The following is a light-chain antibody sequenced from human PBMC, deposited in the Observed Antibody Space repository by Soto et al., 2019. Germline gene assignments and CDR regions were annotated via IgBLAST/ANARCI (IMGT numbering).Light chain of an antibody. Sequence: DIQMTQSPSSLSASVGDRGTITCRASQSIGKYFSLFQQTPGNAPKLLIYAASGLQSGVPSRFSGSGAGTDFTLTINSLQREDFATYYCQQTYNTPLTFGGGTKVDIK. J-gene: IGKJ4*01. CDR1: QSIGKY. V-gene: IGKV1-39*01. CDR3: QQTYNTPLT. CDR2: AAS.